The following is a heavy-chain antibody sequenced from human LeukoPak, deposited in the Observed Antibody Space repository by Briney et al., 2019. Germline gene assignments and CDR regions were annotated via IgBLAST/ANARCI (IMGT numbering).Heavy chain of an antibody. Sequence: GGSLRLSCAAYGFTFSGSAMHWVRQASGKGLEWVGRIRSKANSYATAYAASVKGRFTISRDDSKNTAYLQMNSLKTEDTAVYYCTRQGQDYDFWSGYYRACYFDYWGQGTLVTVSS. CDR2: IRSKANSYAT. D-gene: IGHD3-3*01. V-gene: IGHV3-73*01. CDR1: GFTFSGSA. J-gene: IGHJ4*02. CDR3: TRQGQDYDFWSGYYRACYFDY.